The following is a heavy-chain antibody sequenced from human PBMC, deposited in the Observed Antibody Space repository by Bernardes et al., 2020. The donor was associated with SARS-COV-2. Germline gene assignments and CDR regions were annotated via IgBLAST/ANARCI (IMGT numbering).Heavy chain of an antibody. J-gene: IGHJ6*02. Sequence: SGPTLVKPTQTLTLTCTFSGFSLSTLAMRVIWIRQPPGTALEWLARIDWDDDKFYSTSLKTRLTLSKDTSKNQVVLTMTNMDPVDTATYYCARILGSGNYGMEVLGRRTTVTVSS. CDR3: ARILGSGNYGMEV. CDR1: GFSLSTLAMR. D-gene: IGHD6-13*01. V-gene: IGHV2-70*04. CDR2: IDWDDDK.